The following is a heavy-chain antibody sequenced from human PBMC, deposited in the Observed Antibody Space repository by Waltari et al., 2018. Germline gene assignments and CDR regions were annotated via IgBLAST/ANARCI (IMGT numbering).Heavy chain of an antibody. V-gene: IGHV3-48*03. CDR3: VREAYDFWTGYYREFDF. D-gene: IGHD3-3*01. Sequence: VKLVESGGILVQPGGSLRLSFSASGFSLTSSERNWVRQAPGKGLEWVSYISSSGSMIFYAGSVRGRFTVSRDTANNILHLDMNSLRADDSAVYYCVREAYDFWTGYYREFDFWGQGTRVTVSP. J-gene: IGHJ4*02. CDR2: ISSSGSMI. CDR1: GFSLTSSE.